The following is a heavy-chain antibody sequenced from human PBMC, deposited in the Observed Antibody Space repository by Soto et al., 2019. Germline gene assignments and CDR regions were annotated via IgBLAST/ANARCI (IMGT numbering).Heavy chain of an antibody. CDR1: GFTVSSSH. Sequence: GGSLRLSCTTSGFTVSSSHMTWVRQAPGKGLEWVSVIYSGGSSYYAVSVQGRFTISRDNSKNTVYLQMNSLRGEDTAMYYCARLGPYGSESYSFRYNWFGPWGQGTQVTVS. CDR3: ARLGPYGSESYSFRYNWFGP. V-gene: IGHV3-53*01. J-gene: IGHJ5*02. D-gene: IGHD3-10*01. CDR2: IYSGGSS.